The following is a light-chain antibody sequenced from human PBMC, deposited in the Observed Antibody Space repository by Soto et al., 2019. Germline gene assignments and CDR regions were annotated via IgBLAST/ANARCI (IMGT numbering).Light chain of an antibody. CDR2: DAS. V-gene: IGKV3-11*01. Sequence: EIAVTLYQATLPSSPGERSTLSCMASQSVSSSLAWYQQKPGQAPRLLIYDASNRATGIPARFSGSGSGTDFTLTISSLEPEDFAVYYCQQRSNWPPLTFGGRSKVDI. CDR3: QQRSNWPPLT. CDR1: QSVSSS. J-gene: IGKJ4*01.